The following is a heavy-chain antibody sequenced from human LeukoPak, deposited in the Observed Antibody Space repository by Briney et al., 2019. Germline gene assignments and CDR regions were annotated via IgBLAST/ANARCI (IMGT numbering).Heavy chain of an antibody. D-gene: IGHD3-22*01. CDR3: ARVAAQYDSSSAVDY. CDR2: INPSGGST. Sequence: ASVTVSCKASGYTFTIYYMHWVRQAPGQGLEWMGIINPSGGSTSYAQKFQGRVTMTRDTSTSTVYMELSSLRSEDTAVYYCARVAAQYDSSSAVDYWGQGTLVPVSS. J-gene: IGHJ4*02. CDR1: GYTFTIYY. V-gene: IGHV1-46*01.